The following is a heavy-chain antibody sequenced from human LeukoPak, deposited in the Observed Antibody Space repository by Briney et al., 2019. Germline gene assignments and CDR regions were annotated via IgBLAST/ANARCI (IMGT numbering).Heavy chain of an antibody. V-gene: IGHV1-69*04. CDR2: IIPILGIA. J-gene: IGHJ5*02. Sequence: ASVKVSCKASGGTFSSYAISWVRQAPGQGLEWMGRIIPILGIANNAQKFQGRVTITADKSTSTAYMELSSLRSEDTAVYYCARDLGKQLDGWFDPWGQGTLVTVSS. CDR1: GGTFSSYA. CDR3: ARDLGKQLDGWFDP. D-gene: IGHD6-6*01.